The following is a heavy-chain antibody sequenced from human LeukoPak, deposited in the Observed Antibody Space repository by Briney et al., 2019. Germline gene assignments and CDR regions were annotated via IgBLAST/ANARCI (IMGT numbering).Heavy chain of an antibody. CDR3: ARAMYSSGWYPFDAFDI. J-gene: IGHJ3*02. CDR1: GGSISSYY. D-gene: IGHD6-19*01. CDR2: IYYSGST. Sequence: SETLSLTCTVSGGSISSYYWSWIRQPPGKGLEWIGYIYYSGSTDYNPSLKSRVTISVDTSRNQFSLRLSSVTAADTAVYYCARAMYSSGWYPFDAFDIWGQGTMVTVSS. V-gene: IGHV4-59*01.